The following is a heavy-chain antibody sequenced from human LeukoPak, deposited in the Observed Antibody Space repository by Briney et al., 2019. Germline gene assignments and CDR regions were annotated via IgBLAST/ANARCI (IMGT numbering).Heavy chain of an antibody. CDR1: GFTFSSYA. CDR3: ARDIRGSGNYGWFDP. V-gene: IGHV3-23*01. CDR2: ISDSGGHT. J-gene: IGHJ5*02. Sequence: GGSLRLSCVASGFTFSSYAMSWVRQAPGKGLDWVAAISDSGGHTSYVDSVRGRFTISRDNSKHTMYLQMNSLRAADTAIYSCARDIRGSGNYGWFDPWGQGTLVTVSS. D-gene: IGHD3-10*01.